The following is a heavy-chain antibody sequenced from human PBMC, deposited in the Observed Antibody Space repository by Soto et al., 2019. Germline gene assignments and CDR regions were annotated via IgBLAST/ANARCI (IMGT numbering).Heavy chain of an antibody. D-gene: IGHD2-15*01. CDR2: VSIGGST. CDR1: GFTFSSYA. CDR3: AKRRGAGGHLDY. V-gene: IGHV3-23*01. J-gene: IGHJ4*02. Sequence: GSLRLSCAASGFTFSSYAMGWVRQGPGKGLEWVAVVSIGGSTHYADSVRGRFTISRDNSKNTLSLQMNSLTAEDTAVYFCAKRRGAGGHLDYWGQGALVTAPQ.